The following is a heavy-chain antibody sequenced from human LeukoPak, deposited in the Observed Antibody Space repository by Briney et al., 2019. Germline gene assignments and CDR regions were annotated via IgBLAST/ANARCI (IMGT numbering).Heavy chain of an antibody. D-gene: IGHD1-26*01. V-gene: IGHV3-23*01. CDR3: AKGLERSSAEIDY. CDR2: ISGSGGST. J-gene: IGHJ4*02. Sequence: SAISGSGGSTYYADSVKGRFTISRDNSKNTLYLQMNSLRAEDTAVYYCAKGLERSSAEIDYWGQGTLVTVSS.